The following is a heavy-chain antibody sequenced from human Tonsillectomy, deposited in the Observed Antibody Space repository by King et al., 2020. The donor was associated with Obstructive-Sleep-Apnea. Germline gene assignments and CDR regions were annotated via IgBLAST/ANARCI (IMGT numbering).Heavy chain of an antibody. CDR2: IYNSGST. CDR1: GGSISSYY. Sequence: QLQESGPGLVKPSETLSLTCTVSGGSISSYYWSWIRQPPGKGLEWIGYIYNSGSTKYNPSLKSRVTISADTSKNQYSLSLSSVTAADTAVYYCATQGYSYGPFDYWGQGTLVTVSS. CDR3: ATQGYSYGPFDY. D-gene: IGHD5-18*01. V-gene: IGHV4-59*01. J-gene: IGHJ4*02.